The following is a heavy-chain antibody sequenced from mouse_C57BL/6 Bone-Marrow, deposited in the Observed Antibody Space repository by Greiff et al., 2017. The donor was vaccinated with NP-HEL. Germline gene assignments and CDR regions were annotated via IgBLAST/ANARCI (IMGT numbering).Heavy chain of an antibody. CDR2: IHPNSGST. J-gene: IGHJ1*03. Sequence: QVQLKQPGAELVKPGASVKLSCKASGYTFTSYWMHWVKQRPGQGLEWIGMIHPNSGSTNYNEKFKSKATLTVDKSSSTAYMQLSSLTSEDSAVYYCARRHGSSYWYFDVWGTGTTVTVSS. V-gene: IGHV1-64*01. D-gene: IGHD1-1*01. CDR1: GYTFTSYW. CDR3: ARRHGSSYWYFDV.